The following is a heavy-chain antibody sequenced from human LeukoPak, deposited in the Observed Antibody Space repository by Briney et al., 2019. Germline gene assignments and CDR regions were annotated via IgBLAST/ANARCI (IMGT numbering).Heavy chain of an antibody. CDR1: GFTFSNYG. V-gene: IGHV3-33*01. CDR3: ARALWSGGTCYLDY. J-gene: IGHJ4*02. Sequence: GPSLRLSCAASGFTFSNYGMHWVRQAPGKGLALAAFILYDGSNKYYADKVKGRFTISRDNSKDTLYQQMNSLRAGDTAVYYCARALWSGGTCYLDYWGQGTLVTVSS. CDR2: ILYDGSNK. D-gene: IGHD2-15*01.